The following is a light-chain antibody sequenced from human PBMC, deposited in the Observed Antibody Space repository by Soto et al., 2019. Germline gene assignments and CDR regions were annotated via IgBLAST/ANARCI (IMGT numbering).Light chain of an antibody. CDR1: QAIRDD. CDR2: GAS. CDR3: LQHNVYPRT. Sequence: DIQMTQSPSSLSASVGDRVTITCRASQAIRDDLSWYQQKPGKAPKRLIYGASTLQSGVPLRFSGSGFGTGFSLTISSLQPEDSATYYCLQHNVYPRTFGQGTKVDIK. J-gene: IGKJ1*01. V-gene: IGKV1-17*01.